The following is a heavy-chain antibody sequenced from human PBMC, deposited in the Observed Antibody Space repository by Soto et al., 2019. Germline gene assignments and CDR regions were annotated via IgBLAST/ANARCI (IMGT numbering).Heavy chain of an antibody. CDR3: ASFFYGSGSYLDY. J-gene: IGHJ4*02. V-gene: IGHV1-69*13. Sequence: SVKVSCKASGGTFSSYAISWVRQAPGQGLEWMGGIIPIFGTANYAQKFQGRVTITADESTSTAYMELSSLRSEDTAVYYCASFFYGSGSYLDYWGQGTLVTVSS. CDR2: IIPIFGTA. D-gene: IGHD3-10*01. CDR1: GGTFSSYA.